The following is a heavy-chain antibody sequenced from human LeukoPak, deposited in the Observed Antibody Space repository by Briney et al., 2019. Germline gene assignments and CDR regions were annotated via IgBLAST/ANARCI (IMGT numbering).Heavy chain of an antibody. CDR2: IKTNSDGGTT. CDR3: TTVSVWGNYRYTSTY. D-gene: IGHD3-16*02. Sequence: GGSLRLSCAASGFTFTTYGMHWVRQAPGKGLEWVGLIKTNSDGGTTDYGAPVKDRFIISRDDSKNTLYLQMNSLKTEDTAVYYCTTVSVWGNYRYTSTYWGQGTLVTVSS. J-gene: IGHJ4*02. V-gene: IGHV3-15*01. CDR1: GFTFTTYG.